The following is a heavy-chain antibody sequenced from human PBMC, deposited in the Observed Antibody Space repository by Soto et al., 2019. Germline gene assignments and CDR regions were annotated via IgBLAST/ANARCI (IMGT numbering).Heavy chain of an antibody. CDR3: ARVAHTNKRPYYFDY. CDR1: GGSISSGGYY. J-gene: IGHJ4*02. D-gene: IGHD2-8*01. Sequence: SETLSLTCTVSGGSISSGGYYWSWIRQHPGKGLEWIGYIYYSGSTYYNPSLKSRVTISVDTSKNQFSLKLSSVTAADTAVYYCARVAHTNKRPYYFDYWGQGTLVTVSS. V-gene: IGHV4-31*03. CDR2: IYYSGST.